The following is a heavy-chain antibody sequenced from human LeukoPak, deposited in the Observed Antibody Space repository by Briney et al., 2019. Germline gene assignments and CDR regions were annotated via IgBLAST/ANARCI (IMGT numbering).Heavy chain of an antibody. CDR3: ARDWDSEVFWFDP. CDR1: GGTFSSYA. CDR2: IIPIFGTA. V-gene: IGHV1-69*13. D-gene: IGHD1-14*01. Sequence: SVKVSCKASGGTFSSYAISWVRQAPGQGLEWMGGIIPIFGTANYAQKFQGRVTITADESTSTAYVELSSLRSEDTTVYYCARDWDSEVFWFDPWGQGTLVTVSS. J-gene: IGHJ5*02.